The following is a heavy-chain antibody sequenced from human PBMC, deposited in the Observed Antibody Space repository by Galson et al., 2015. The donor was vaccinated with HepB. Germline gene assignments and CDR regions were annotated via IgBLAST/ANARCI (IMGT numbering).Heavy chain of an antibody. J-gene: IGHJ5*02. V-gene: IGHV4-39*07. Sequence: SETLSLTCTVSGGSISSSSYYWGWLRQPPGKGLEWIGYMYYSGMVDYNPSLSGRVSISLDASKNQFSLNLSSVTAADTALYYCVRDGPTSYDFGSGTYFETWGQGTLVTVSS. CDR1: GGSISSSSYY. CDR3: VRDGPTSYDFGSGTYFET. CDR2: MYYSGMV. D-gene: IGHD3-10*01.